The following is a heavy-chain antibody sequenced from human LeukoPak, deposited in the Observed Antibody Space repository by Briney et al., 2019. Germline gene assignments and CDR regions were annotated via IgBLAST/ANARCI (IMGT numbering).Heavy chain of an antibody. J-gene: IGHJ4*02. V-gene: IGHV3-49*03. D-gene: IGHD3-9*01. CDR1: GFTFGESV. CDR3: ARSYDVLAAYFPPDY. CDR2: IRSKRYGGTT. Sequence: GGSLRLSCTTSGFTFGESVMSWFRQAPGKGREWVGFIRSKRYGGTTQYAASVKGRFTISRDDSKSIAYLQMISLKTEDTAVYFCARSYDVLAAYFPPDYWGQGTLVTVSS.